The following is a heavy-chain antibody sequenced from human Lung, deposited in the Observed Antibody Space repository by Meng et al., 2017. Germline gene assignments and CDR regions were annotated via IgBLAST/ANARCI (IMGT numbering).Heavy chain of an antibody. D-gene: IGHD4-23*01. CDR2: IIPVSQTA. CDR1: GCTSSRYG. V-gene: IGHV1-69*05. J-gene: IGHJ4*02. CDR3: ARGPAQTVVNLYYFDS. Sequence: SVKVSCKASGCTSSRYGISWVRRAPGRGLEWMGGIIPVSQTANYAQKFQGRVTITTDISTNTVYMDLSSLRSEDTAVYYCARGPAQTVVNLYYFDSWGQGTLVTVSS.